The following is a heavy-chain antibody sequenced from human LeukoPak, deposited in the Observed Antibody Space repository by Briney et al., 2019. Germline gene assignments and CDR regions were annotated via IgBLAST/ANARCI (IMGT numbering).Heavy chain of an antibody. CDR3: AKYYDFWSGFHDAFDI. CDR2: ISGSGGST. CDR1: GFTFTSYP. Sequence: HLGGPPRLSGAASGFTFTSYPMSWVRQAPGKGREWVSAISGSGGSTYYADSVKGRFTISRDNSKNTLYLQMNSLRAEDTAVYYCAKYYDFWSGFHDAFDIWGQGTMVTVPS. D-gene: IGHD3-3*01. V-gene: IGHV3-23*01. J-gene: IGHJ3*02.